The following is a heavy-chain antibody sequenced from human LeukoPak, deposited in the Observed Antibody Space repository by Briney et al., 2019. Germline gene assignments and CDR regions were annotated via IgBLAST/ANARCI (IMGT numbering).Heavy chain of an antibody. J-gene: IGHJ4*02. CDR2: IYYSGST. CDR3: ARDYGDYYFDS. V-gene: IGHV4-39*02. D-gene: IGHD4-17*01. CDR1: GGSISSSSYY. Sequence: SETLSLTCTVSGGSISSSSYYWGWVRQPPGKGLEWIGNIYYSGSTYYNPSLKSRVTISVDTSKNQFSLKLSSVTAADTAVYYCARDYGDYYFDSWGQGTLVTASS.